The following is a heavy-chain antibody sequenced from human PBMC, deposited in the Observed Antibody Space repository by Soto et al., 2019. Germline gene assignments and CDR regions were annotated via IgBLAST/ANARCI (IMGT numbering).Heavy chain of an antibody. CDR3: XXXXGSSIAGGDGMDV. CDR1: GYTFTGYY. J-gene: IGHJ6*02. CDR2: INPNSGGT. D-gene: IGHD6-6*01. Sequence: QVQLVQSGAEVKKPGASVKVSCKASGYTFTGYYMHWVRQAPGQGLEWMGWINPNSGGTNYAQKFQGRVTMTRDTSISTAYMELSRLRSDDTAVXXXXXXXGSSIAGGDGMDVWGQXTXVTVSS. V-gene: IGHV1-2*02.